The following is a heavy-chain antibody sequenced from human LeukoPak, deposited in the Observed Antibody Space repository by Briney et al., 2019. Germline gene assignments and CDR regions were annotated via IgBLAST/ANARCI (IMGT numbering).Heavy chain of an antibody. V-gene: IGHV3-23*01. CDR2: FSFNGEST. Sequence: GGSLRLSCAASGFTFSSYAMTWVRQAPGKGLEWVSSFSFNGESTHYADSAKGRFTISRDNSKNTLYLQMNSLRAEDTAVYYCAKVWHLLPPRYVWGSYRPNGGAFDIWGQGTMVTVSS. CDR1: GFTFSSYA. J-gene: IGHJ3*02. CDR3: AKVWHLLPPRYVWGSYRPNGGAFDI. D-gene: IGHD3-16*02.